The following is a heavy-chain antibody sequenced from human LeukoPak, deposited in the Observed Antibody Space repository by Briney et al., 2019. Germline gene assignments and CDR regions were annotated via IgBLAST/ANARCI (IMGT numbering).Heavy chain of an antibody. CDR2: INRSGST. V-gene: IGHV4-34*01. Sequence: SETLSLTCAVYGGSLSYYYWSWIRQPPEKGLEWIGEINRSGSTNYNPSLKSRVSISVDTSKNQFSLKLSSVTAADTAVYYCARDGKRDRQPFLFDSWGQGTLVIVSS. CDR1: GGSLSYYY. J-gene: IGHJ4*02. CDR3: ARDGKRDRQPFLFDS. D-gene: IGHD1-14*01.